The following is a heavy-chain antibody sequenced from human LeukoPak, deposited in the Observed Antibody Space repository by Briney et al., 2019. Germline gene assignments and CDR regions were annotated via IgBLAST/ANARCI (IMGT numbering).Heavy chain of an antibody. CDR3: ARDQGDYYESSGYLRAFDY. V-gene: IGHV1-69*13. CDR2: IIPIFGTA. CDR1: GGTFSSYA. J-gene: IGHJ4*02. D-gene: IGHD3-22*01. Sequence: GASVKVSCKASGGTFSSYAISWVRQAPGQGLEWMGGIIPIFGTANYAQKFQGRVTITADESTSTAYMELSSLRSEDTAVYYCARDQGDYYESSGYLRAFDYWGQGTLVTVSS.